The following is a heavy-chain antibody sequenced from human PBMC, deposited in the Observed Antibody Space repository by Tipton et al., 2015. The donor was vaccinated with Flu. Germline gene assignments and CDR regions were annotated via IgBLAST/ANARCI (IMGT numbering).Heavy chain of an antibody. CDR2: IYSGGSA. V-gene: IGHV3-66*01. Sequence: SLRLSCAASGFTVSSNYMSWVRQAPGKGLEWVSIIYSGGSAYYADSVKGRFTISRDNSKNTVYLQMNSLRAEDTAVYYCARDQDSSHWNNFDYWGQGTLVTVSS. J-gene: IGHJ4*02. D-gene: IGHD1/OR15-1a*01. CDR1: GFTVSSNY. CDR3: ARDQDSSHWNNFDY.